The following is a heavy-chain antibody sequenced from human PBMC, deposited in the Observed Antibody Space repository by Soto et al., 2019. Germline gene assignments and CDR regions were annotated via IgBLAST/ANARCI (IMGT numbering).Heavy chain of an antibody. J-gene: IGHJ4*02. V-gene: IGHV1-69*02. CDR2: IIPILGIA. D-gene: IGHD3-22*01. CDR3: EYYDSSGYFKKKHYYFDY. CDR1: GGTFSSYT. Sequence: ASVKVSCKASGGTFSSYTISWVRQAPGQGLEWMGRIIPILGIANYAQKFQGRVTITADKSTSTAYMELSSLRSEDTAVYYCEYYDSSGYFKKKHYYFDYWGQGTLVTVSS.